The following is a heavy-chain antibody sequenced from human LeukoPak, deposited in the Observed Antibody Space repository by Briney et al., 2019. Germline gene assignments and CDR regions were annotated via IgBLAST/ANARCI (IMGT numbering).Heavy chain of an antibody. Sequence: PGRSLRLSCAASGFIFSNYGMHWVRRAPGKGLEWVAVISNDGSNKDYADSVKGRFTISRDNSKNTVYLQMNSLRVEDTAVYYCALPSSGWRFDYWGHGTLVTVSS. CDR3: ALPSSGWRFDY. D-gene: IGHD6-19*01. CDR1: GFIFSNYG. J-gene: IGHJ4*01. V-gene: IGHV3-30*03. CDR2: ISNDGSNK.